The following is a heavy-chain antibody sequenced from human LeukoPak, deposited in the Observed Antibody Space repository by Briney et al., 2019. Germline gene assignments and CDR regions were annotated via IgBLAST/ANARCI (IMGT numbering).Heavy chain of an antibody. CDR2: ISGSGGST. J-gene: IGHJ4*02. V-gene: IGHV3-23*01. CDR1: GGSFSGYY. Sequence: PSETLSLTCAVYGGSFSGYYWSWIRQPPGKGLEWVSAISGSGGSTYYADSVKGRFTISRDNSKNTLYLQMNSLRAEDTAVYYCANSGIYYYDSSGYFPFDYWGQGTLVTVSS. D-gene: IGHD3-22*01. CDR3: ANSGIYYYDSSGYFPFDY.